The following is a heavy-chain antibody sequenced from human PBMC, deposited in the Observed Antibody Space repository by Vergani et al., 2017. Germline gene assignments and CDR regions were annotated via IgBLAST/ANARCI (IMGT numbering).Heavy chain of an antibody. D-gene: IGHD1-14*01. CDR1: GFTFNQYG. J-gene: IGHJ5*02. CDR2: TWYDGNNK. V-gene: IGHV3-33*01. Sequence: QVQLVESGGGVVQPGRSLRLPCAASGFTFNQYGLHWVRQAPGKGLEWVAVTWYDGNNKQYADSVKGRFTISRDNSKSTMYMQMNSLRDEDTGVYDCARDLRLLYNRFDPWGQGTLSPSPQ. CDR3: ARDLRLLYNRFDP.